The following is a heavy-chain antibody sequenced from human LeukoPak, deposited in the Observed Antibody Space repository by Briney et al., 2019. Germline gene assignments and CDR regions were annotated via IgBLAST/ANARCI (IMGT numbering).Heavy chain of an antibody. J-gene: IGHJ3*01. Sequence: GESLQISCQGSGYKFNAYWIAWGRQLPGKGLEWMGIIYPDDSDTRYSPSFQGQVTISADKSVRTAYLQWSSLKASDTAMYYCARPNITSYYDSRGYDAFDVWGQGTMVTVSS. V-gene: IGHV5-51*01. CDR1: GYKFNAYW. CDR2: IYPDDSDT. CDR3: ARPNITSYYDSRGYDAFDV. D-gene: IGHD3-22*01.